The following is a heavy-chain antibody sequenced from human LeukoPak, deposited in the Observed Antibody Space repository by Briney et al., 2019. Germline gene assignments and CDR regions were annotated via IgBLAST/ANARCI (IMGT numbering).Heavy chain of an antibody. V-gene: IGHV1-46*01. Sequence: VASVKLSCKASGYTFTVYNMHWVRHAPGQGLEWMGIINPSGGSTSYAQKFQGRVTMTRDTSTSTVYMELSSLRSEDTAVYYWAVDYLALDYWGQGTLVTVSS. CDR3: AVDYLALDY. CDR1: GYTFTVYN. CDR2: INPSGGST. J-gene: IGHJ4*02. D-gene: IGHD3-10*01.